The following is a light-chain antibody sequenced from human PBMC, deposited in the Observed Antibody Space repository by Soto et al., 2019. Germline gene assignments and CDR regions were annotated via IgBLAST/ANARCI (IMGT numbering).Light chain of an antibody. V-gene: IGKV3-20*01. Sequence: EIVLTQSPGTLSLSPGARATLSCSASQSVDRNYLAWYQHKPGQAPRLLIYGASSRATGIPDRFSGGGSGTDFTLTISRLEPEDFAVYYCQQCGSSPWTFGQGTKVDI. J-gene: IGKJ1*01. CDR2: GAS. CDR1: QSVDRNY. CDR3: QQCGSSPWT.